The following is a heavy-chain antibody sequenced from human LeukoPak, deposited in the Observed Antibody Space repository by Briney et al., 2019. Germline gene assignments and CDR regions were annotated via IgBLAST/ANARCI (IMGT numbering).Heavy chain of an antibody. CDR3: XXXXXXXYDSSDYGGYYFDS. CDR1: GFTFSSYS. V-gene: IGHV3-21*01. CDR2: ISGSSSDI. D-gene: IGHD3-22*01. J-gene: IGHJ4*02. Sequence: GGSLRLSCAASGFTFSSYSMNWVRQAPGKGLEWVSSISGSSSDIYYADSVKGRFTISRDNAKNSLYLQMNSLGAEDTALYYCXXXXXXXYDSSDYGGYYFDSWGQGTLVTVSS.